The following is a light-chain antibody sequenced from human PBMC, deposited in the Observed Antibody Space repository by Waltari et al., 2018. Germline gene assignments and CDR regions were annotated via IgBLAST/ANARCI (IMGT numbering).Light chain of an antibody. CDR2: EVS. CDR3: CSYAGRGTYV. V-gene: IGLV2-23*02. J-gene: IGLJ1*01. CDR1: TSDVGRYDL. Sequence: QSALTQPASVSGTPGQSITISCTGTTSDVGRYDLVSWYQQHPGEAPKLLICEVSKRPPGISRRFSGSKSGSTASLTISGLQPEDEADYYCCSYAGRGTYVFGSGTKVTVL.